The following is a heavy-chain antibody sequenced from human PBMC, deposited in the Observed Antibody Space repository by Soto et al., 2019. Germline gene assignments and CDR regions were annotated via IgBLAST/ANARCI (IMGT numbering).Heavy chain of an antibody. V-gene: IGHV4-4*07. J-gene: IGHJ5*02. Sequence: KPSETLSLTCTVSGGSISSYYWSWIRQPAGKGLEWIGRIYTSGSTNYNPSLKSRVTMSVDTSKNQFSLKLSSVTAADTAVYYCARDRVAAAGTGDWFDPWGQGTLVTVSS. D-gene: IGHD6-13*01. CDR1: GGSISSYY. CDR2: IYTSGST. CDR3: ARDRVAAAGTGDWFDP.